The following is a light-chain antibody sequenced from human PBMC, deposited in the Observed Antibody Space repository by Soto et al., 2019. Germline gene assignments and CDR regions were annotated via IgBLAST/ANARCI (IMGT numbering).Light chain of an antibody. J-gene: IGKJ1*01. CDR2: WAN. V-gene: IGKV4-1*01. CDR1: QSVLYSSNNKNY. Sequence: DIVMTQSPDSLAVSLGERATINCKSSQSVLYSSNNKNYLAWYQQKPGQPPKLLIYWANTRESGVPDRFSGSGSGTDSTLTIRSLQAEDVAVYYCQQYYSTPRTVGQGTKVDI. CDR3: QQYYSTPRT.